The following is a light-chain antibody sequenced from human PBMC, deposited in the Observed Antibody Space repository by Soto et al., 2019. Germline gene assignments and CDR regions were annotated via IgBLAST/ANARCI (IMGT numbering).Light chain of an antibody. CDR2: GAY. J-gene: IGKJ5*01. CDR1: QSGGSEY. CDR3: KQYGSSPIT. Sequence: EILLTNSQVTLSLSPEERDTVSCSYIQSGGSEYLAWYQQKPDQAPRLLIYGAYSRATGIPVRFSGSGSGTDFTLTISRLEPEDFAVYYSKQYGSSPITFGQGTRLEI. V-gene: IGKV3-20*01.